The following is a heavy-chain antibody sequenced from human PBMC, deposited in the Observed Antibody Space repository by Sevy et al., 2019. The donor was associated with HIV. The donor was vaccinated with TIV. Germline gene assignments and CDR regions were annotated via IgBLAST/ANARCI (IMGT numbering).Heavy chain of an antibody. CDR1: GFTFSDYG. CDR3: AKDLKERKVVARIFET. V-gene: IGHV3-30*18. CDR2: ISYQGKND. D-gene: IGHD6-19*01. Sequence: GGSLRLSCEASGFTFSDYGMHWVRQTPGKGLEWVAVISYQGKNDHYAESVKGRFTISRDNSKNTLYLQMTSLRREDTAIYYCAKDLKERKVVARIFETWGQGVLVTVSS. J-gene: IGHJ4*02.